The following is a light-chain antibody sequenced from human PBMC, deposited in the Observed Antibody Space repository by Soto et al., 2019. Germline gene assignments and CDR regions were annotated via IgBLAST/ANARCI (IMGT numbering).Light chain of an antibody. Sequence: EIVLTQSPGTLSLSPGERATLSCRASQSVSSSYLAWYQQKPGQAPRLLIYGASSRATGIPDRFSGSGSGTDFTLTISRLEPEDFAVYYCQQYGSSPLVTFGGGTKVEIE. CDR3: QQYGSSPLVT. CDR1: QSVSSSY. CDR2: GAS. V-gene: IGKV3-20*01. J-gene: IGKJ4*01.